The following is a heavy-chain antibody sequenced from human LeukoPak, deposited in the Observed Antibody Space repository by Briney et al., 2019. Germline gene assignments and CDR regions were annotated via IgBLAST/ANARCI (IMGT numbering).Heavy chain of an antibody. Sequence: PSETLSLTRTVSGGSISSSPHYWGWIRRPPGKGLEWIGSIYYSGSTYYNPSLKSRVTVSVDTSKNQFSLKLSSVTAADTAVYYCVRGPTLRHYQYWGQGTLVTVSS. D-gene: IGHD3-16*01. CDR3: VRGPTLRHYQY. CDR1: GGSISSSPHY. J-gene: IGHJ4*02. V-gene: IGHV4-39*01. CDR2: IYYSGST.